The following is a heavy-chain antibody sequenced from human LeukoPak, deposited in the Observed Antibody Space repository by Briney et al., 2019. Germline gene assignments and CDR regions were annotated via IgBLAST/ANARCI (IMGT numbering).Heavy chain of an antibody. Sequence: PSETLSLTCTVSGGSISSYYWSWIRQPAGKGLEWIGRIYTSGSTNYNPSLKSRVTMSVDTSKNQFSLKLSSVTAADTAVYYCARNYDILAGYSPFDPWGQGTLVTVSS. CDR2: IYTSGST. V-gene: IGHV4-4*07. J-gene: IGHJ5*02. D-gene: IGHD3-9*01. CDR3: ARNYDILAGYSPFDP. CDR1: GGSISSYY.